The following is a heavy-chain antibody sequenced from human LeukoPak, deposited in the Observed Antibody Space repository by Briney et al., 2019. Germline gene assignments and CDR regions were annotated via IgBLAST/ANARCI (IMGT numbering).Heavy chain of an antibody. V-gene: IGHV3-23*01. CDR1: GFTFSSYA. CDR3: AKVPPMVWGFTTFYFDY. CDR2: INDSGDST. D-gene: IGHD3-10*01. J-gene: IGHJ4*02. Sequence: GGSLRLSCAASGFTFSSYAMSWVRQAPGKGLEWVSAINDSGDSTYSADSVKGRFTISRDNSKNTLYLQMDSLRADDAAVYYCAKVPPMVWGFTTFYFDYWGQGTLVPVSS.